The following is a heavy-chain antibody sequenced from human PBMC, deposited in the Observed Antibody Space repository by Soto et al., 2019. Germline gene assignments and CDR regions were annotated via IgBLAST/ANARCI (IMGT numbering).Heavy chain of an antibody. CDR3: AKDGHWLDVLLDS. Sequence: EVQLLESGGGLVQPGGSLRLSCTASGFTFSNSAMTWVRQAPGKGLEWVSIISAAGRSAYHADSVKGRFTISRDNSKNTLYLRMTSLRAEYTAVYYCAKDGHWLDVLLDSWGQGTLVTVSS. D-gene: IGHD6-19*01. J-gene: IGHJ4*02. CDR1: GFTFSNSA. CDR2: ISAAGRSA. V-gene: IGHV3-23*01.